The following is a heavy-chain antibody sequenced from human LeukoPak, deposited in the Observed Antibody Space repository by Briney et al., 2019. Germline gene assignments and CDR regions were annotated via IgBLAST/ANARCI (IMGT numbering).Heavy chain of an antibody. CDR2: ISHSGTT. CDR3: ARGPSLLWFGNV. Sequence: SETLSLTCAVYGGSLSGYYWSWIRQAPGRGLEWIGEISHSGTTMYNPALTSRLTISVDTSKNHFSLNLTPVTAADTAVYYCARGPSLLWFGNVWGKGTTVTVSS. CDR1: GGSLSGYY. D-gene: IGHD3-10*01. J-gene: IGHJ6*04. V-gene: IGHV4-34*01.